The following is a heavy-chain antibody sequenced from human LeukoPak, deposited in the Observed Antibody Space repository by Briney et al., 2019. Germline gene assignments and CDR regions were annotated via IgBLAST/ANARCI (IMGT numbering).Heavy chain of an antibody. Sequence: SETLSLTCTVSGGSISSYYWSWIRQPPGKGLEWIGNIYYSGSTNYNPSLKSRVTISVDTSKNQFSLKLSSVTAADTAVYYCARDRYYYDSSGSWDYYYMDVWGKGTTVTISS. CDR3: ARDRYYYDSSGSWDYYYMDV. D-gene: IGHD3-22*01. CDR2: IYYSGST. J-gene: IGHJ6*03. CDR1: GGSISSYY. V-gene: IGHV4-59*12.